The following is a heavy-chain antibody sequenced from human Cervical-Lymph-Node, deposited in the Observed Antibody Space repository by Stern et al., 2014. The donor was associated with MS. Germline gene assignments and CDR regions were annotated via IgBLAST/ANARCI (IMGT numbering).Heavy chain of an antibody. V-gene: IGHV3-30-3*01. CDR1: GFTFSSYA. J-gene: IGHJ4*02. CDR2: ISYDGSNK. CDR3: ARDRAYDY. Sequence: VQLVESGGGVVQPGRSLRLSCAASGFTFSSYAMHWVRQAPGKGLEWVAVISYDGSNKYYADSVKGRFTISRDNSKNTLYLQMNSLRAEDTAVYYCARDRAYDYWGQGTLVTVSS.